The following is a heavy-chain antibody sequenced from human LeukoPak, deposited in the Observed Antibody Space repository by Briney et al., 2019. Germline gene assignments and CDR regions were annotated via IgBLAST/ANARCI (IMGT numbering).Heavy chain of an antibody. Sequence: GGSLRLSCAASGFTFSSYEMNWVRQAPGKGLEWVSYISSSGSTIYYADSVKGRFTISRDNAKNSLYLQMNTLRAEDTAVYYCSRGVTQWASWGQGTLVTVSS. CDR1: GFTFSSYE. D-gene: IGHD2-21*02. J-gene: IGHJ4*02. CDR2: ISSSGSTI. CDR3: SRGVTQWAS. V-gene: IGHV3-48*03.